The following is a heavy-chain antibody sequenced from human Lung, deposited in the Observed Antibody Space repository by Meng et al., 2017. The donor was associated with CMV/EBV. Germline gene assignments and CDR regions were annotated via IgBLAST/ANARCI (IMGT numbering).Heavy chain of an antibody. Sequence: ASXXVSXKASGYTFTNYYIHWVRQAPGQGLEWMGWIKPNSGATNYVQKFQGRLTVTRDTSITTAYMELTRLRSDDTAVYYCARAPGLSLAAAASDAYFDKWXQGTRVTVSS. J-gene: IGHJ4*02. V-gene: IGHV1-2*02. CDR2: IKPNSGAT. CDR3: ARAPGLSLAAAASDAYFDK. D-gene: IGHD6-13*01. CDR1: GYTFTNYY.